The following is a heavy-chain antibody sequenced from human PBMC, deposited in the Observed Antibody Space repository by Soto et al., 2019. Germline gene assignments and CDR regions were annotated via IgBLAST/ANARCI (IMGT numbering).Heavy chain of an antibody. CDR2: IIPIFGTA. V-gene: IGHV1-69*13. J-gene: IGHJ6*02. D-gene: IGHD1-26*01. CDR3: ARYGGSGSNYYYYYYGMDV. Sequence: SVKVSCKASGGTFSSYAISWVRQAPGQGLEWMGGIIPIFGTANYAQKFQGRVTITADESTSTAYMELSSLRSEDTAVYYCARYGGSGSNYYYYYYGMDVWGQGTTVTVSS. CDR1: GGTFSSYA.